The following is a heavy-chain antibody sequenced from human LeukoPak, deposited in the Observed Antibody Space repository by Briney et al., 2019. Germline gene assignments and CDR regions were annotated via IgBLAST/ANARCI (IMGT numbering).Heavy chain of an antibody. J-gene: IGHJ6*02. CDR2: INHSVST. CDR1: GGSFSGYY. CDR3: ARRGSWSYYYSGMDV. V-gene: IGHV4-34*01. D-gene: IGHD6-13*01. Sequence: SETLSLTCAVYGGSFSGYYWSWIRHPPGKGLEWIGEINHSVSTNYNPSPKSRVTISVDTSKNQFSLKLSSVPAADTAAYYCARRGSWSYYYSGMDVWGQGTTVTVSS.